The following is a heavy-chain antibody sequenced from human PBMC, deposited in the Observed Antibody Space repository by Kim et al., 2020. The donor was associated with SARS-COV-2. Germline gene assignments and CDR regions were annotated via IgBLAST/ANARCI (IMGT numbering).Heavy chain of an antibody. V-gene: IGHV3-23*01. D-gene: IGHD6-13*01. CDR2: T. Sequence: TNTAESGRGRFTITRDHSKNTLYLQMNSRRAEDTALYYCAKTGQLDYWGQGTLVTVSS. CDR3: AKTGQLDY. J-gene: IGHJ4*02.